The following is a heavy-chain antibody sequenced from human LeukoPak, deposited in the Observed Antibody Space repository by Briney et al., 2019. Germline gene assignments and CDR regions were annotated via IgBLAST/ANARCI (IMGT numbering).Heavy chain of an antibody. J-gene: IGHJ4*02. D-gene: IGHD3-9*01. CDR2: ISSSGSTI. CDR1: GFTFSSYG. Sequence: GGSLRLSCAASGFTFSSYGMHWIRQAPGKGLEWVSYISSSGSTIYYADSVKGRFTISRDNAKNSLCLQMNSLRAEDTAVYYCAREASIGDWSVDYWGQGTLVTVSS. CDR3: AREASIGDWSVDY. V-gene: IGHV3-48*04.